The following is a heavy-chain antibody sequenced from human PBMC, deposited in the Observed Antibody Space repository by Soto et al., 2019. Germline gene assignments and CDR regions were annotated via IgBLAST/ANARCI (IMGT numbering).Heavy chain of an antibody. Sequence: GGSLRLSCAASGFTFSSYAMSWVRQAPGKGLEWVSAISGSGGSTYYADSVKGRFTISRDNSKNTLYLQMNSLRAEDTAVYYCDKRYAPRKDYYYGMDVWGQGTTATVSS. CDR2: ISGSGGST. CDR1: GFTFSSYA. D-gene: IGHD2-8*01. J-gene: IGHJ6*02. CDR3: DKRYAPRKDYYYGMDV. V-gene: IGHV3-23*01.